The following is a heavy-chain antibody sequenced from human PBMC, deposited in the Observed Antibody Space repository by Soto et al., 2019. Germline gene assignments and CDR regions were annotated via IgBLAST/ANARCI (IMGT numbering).Heavy chain of an antibody. D-gene: IGHD2-15*01. CDR3: ARDSGSSLFDP. CDR1: GGTFSSYA. CDR2: IIPIFGTA. V-gene: IGHV1-69*06. J-gene: IGHJ5*02. Sequence: APVNVYCKAAGGTFSSYAISWVRQAPGQGLEWMGGIIPIFGTANYAQKFQGRVTITADKSTSTAYMELSSLRSEDTAVYYCARDSGSSLFDPWGQGTLVTVSS.